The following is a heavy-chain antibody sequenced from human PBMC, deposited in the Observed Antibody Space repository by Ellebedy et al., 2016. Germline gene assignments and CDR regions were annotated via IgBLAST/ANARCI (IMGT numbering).Heavy chain of an antibody. V-gene: IGHV3-48*01. Sequence: GESLKISXVVSGFTFSSYWMHWVRQAPGKGLEWVSGISWNSDSISYADSVKGRFTISRDNSKNTLHLQMNSLRTDDTAVYYCVRDIDCTSTTCYAERYFDHWGQGTLVTVSS. CDR3: VRDIDCTSTTCYAERYFDH. CDR2: ISWNSDSI. J-gene: IGHJ4*02. CDR1: GFTFSSYW. D-gene: IGHD2-2*01.